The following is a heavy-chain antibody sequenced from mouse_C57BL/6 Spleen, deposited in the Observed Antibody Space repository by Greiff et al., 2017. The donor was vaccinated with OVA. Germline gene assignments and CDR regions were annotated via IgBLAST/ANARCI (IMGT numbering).Heavy chain of an antibody. CDR1: GYAFSSYW. Sequence: QVQLKESGAELVKPGASVKISCKASGYAFSSYWMNWVKQRPGKGLEWIGQIYPGDGDTNYNGKFKGKATLTADKSSSTAYMQLSSLTSEDSAVYFCARSRTVVATGAMDYWGQGTSVTVSS. V-gene: IGHV1-80*01. CDR2: IYPGDGDT. J-gene: IGHJ4*01. D-gene: IGHD1-1*01. CDR3: ARSRTVVATGAMDY.